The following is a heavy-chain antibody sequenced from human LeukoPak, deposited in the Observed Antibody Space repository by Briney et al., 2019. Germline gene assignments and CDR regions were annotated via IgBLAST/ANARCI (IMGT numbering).Heavy chain of an antibody. CDR2: INPSGGST. CDR1: GCTFTSYY. D-gene: IGHD3-3*01. V-gene: IGHV1-46*01. Sequence: ASVKVSCKASGCTFTSYYMHWVRQAPGQGLEWMGIINPSGGSTSYAQKFQGRVTMTRDTSTSTVYMELSSLRSEDTAVYYCARGGDFWSGSQDAFDIWGQGTMVTVSS. J-gene: IGHJ3*02. CDR3: ARGGDFWSGSQDAFDI.